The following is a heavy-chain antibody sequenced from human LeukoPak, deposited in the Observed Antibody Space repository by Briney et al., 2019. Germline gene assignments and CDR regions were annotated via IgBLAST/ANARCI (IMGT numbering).Heavy chain of an antibody. V-gene: IGHV1-2*02. CDR2: INPNSGGT. J-gene: IGHJ5*02. CDR3: ARCLSYCSSTSCYYWFDP. Sequence: GASVKVSCKASGYTFTSYYMHWVRQAPGQGLEWMGWINPNSGGTNYAQKFQGRVTMTRDTSISTAYMELSRLRSDDTAVYYCARCLSYCSSTSCYYWFDPWGQGTLVTVSS. D-gene: IGHD2-2*01. CDR1: GYTFTSYY.